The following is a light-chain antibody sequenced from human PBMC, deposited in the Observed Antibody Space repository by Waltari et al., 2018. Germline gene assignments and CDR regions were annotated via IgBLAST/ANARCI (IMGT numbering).Light chain of an antibody. CDR1: QSVRGT. V-gene: IGKV3-20*01. CDR2: AAS. Sequence: EIVLTQSPGPLSSSPGERATPSCRASQSVRGTLAWYQQKPGQPPRLLIYAASSRATGIPDRFSGSGSGTDFTLTISRLEPEDFAVYYCQQYVRLPVTFGQGTKVEIK. J-gene: IGKJ1*01. CDR3: QQYVRLPVT.